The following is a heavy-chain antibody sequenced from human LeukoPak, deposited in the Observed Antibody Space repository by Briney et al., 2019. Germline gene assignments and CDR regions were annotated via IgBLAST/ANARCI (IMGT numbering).Heavy chain of an antibody. CDR3: ARGYSFGNCVYAFDS. CDR2: VSYSGNT. D-gene: IGHD5-18*01. CDR1: GGSISGYY. J-gene: IGHJ3*02. V-gene: IGHV4-59*08. Sequence: SETLSLTCTVSGGSISGYYWNWLRQPPGKGLEWIGYVSYSGNTNYNPSLKSRLTISVDTSKNQFSLNLNSVTAADTAVYYCARGYSFGNCVYAFDSGGQGTTVTVSS.